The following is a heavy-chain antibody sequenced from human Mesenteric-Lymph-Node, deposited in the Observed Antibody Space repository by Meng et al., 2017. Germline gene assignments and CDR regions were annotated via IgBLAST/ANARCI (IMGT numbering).Heavy chain of an antibody. Sequence: GESLKISCAASGFTFSSYSMNLVRQAPGKGLEGVSSISSSSSYIYYADSGKGRFTISRDNAKNSLYRQMNSLRAEDTAVYYCARDVSEKKNLDYIGGDYYYYGMDVWGQGTTVTVSS. V-gene: IGHV3-21*01. CDR3: ARDVSEKKNLDYIGGDYYYYGMDV. J-gene: IGHJ6*02. CDR1: GFTFSSYS. D-gene: IGHD4-11*01. CDR2: ISSSSSYI.